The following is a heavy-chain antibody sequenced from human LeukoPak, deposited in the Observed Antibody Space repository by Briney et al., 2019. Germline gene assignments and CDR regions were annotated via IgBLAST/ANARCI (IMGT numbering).Heavy chain of an antibody. V-gene: IGHV1-2*02. CDR1: GYTFTGYY. CDR3: ARAGYSGYPPQDDAFDI. CDR2: INPNSGGT. J-gene: IGHJ3*02. D-gene: IGHD5-12*01. Sequence: ASVKVSCKASGYTFTGYYMPWVRQAPGQGLEWMGWINPNSGGTNYAQKFQGRVTMTRDTSISTAYVELSRLRSDDTAVYYCARAGYSGYPPQDDAFDIWGQGTMVTVSS.